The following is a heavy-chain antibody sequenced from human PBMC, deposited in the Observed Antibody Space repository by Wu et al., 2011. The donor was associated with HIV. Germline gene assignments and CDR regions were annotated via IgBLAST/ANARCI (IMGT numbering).Heavy chain of an antibody. J-gene: IGHJ6*02. CDR2: IIPIFGTA. CDR1: GGTFSSYA. Sequence: QVQLVQSGAEVKKPGSSVKVSCKASGGTFSSYAISWVRQAPGQGLEWMGGIIPIFGTANYAQKFQGRVTITTDESTSTAYMELSSLRSEDTAVYYCARKESEVRGRGLPYYYYGMDVWGQGTTVTVSS. CDR3: ARKESEVRGRGLPYYYYGMDV. D-gene: IGHD3-10*01. V-gene: IGHV1-69*05.